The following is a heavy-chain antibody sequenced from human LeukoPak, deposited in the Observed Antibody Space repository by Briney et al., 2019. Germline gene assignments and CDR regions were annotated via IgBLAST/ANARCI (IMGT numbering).Heavy chain of an antibody. Sequence: GASVKVSCKASGYTFTSYGISWVRQAPGQGLEWMGWISAYNGNTNYAQKLQGRVAMTTDTSTSTAYMELRSLRSDDTAVYYCARDRPRYCSSATCYTGDYWGQGTLVTVSS. D-gene: IGHD2-2*02. CDR1: GYTFTSYG. J-gene: IGHJ4*02. CDR2: ISAYNGNT. CDR3: ARDRPRYCSSATCYTGDY. V-gene: IGHV1-18*01.